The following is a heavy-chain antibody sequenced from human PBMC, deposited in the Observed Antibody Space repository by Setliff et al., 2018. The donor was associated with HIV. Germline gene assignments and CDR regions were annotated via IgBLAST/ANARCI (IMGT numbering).Heavy chain of an antibody. V-gene: IGHV1-18*01. J-gene: IGHJ4*02. Sequence: SVKVSCKTSGFTFNHYGITWVRQAPGQGLEWMGWISAYNGDTKYSQTFQGRVTMTTDTSTATAFMELRSLRSDDTAVYYCARDPSNTSGWLPYYDYWGQGTLVTVSS. CDR1: GFTFNHYG. D-gene: IGHD6-19*01. CDR2: ISAYNGDT. CDR3: ARDPSNTSGWLPYYDY.